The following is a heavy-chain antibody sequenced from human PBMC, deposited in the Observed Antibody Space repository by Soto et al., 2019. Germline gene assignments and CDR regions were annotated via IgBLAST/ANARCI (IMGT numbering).Heavy chain of an antibody. D-gene: IGHD1-7*01. CDR2: MNPNSGNT. CDR3: ARVAGNYVYYFDY. J-gene: IGHJ4*02. V-gene: IGHV1-8*01. Sequence: ASVKVSCKASGDTFTSYDINWVRQATGQGLEWMGWMNPNSGNTGYAQKFQGRVTMTRNTSISTAYMELSSLRSEDTAVYYCARVAGNYVYYFDYWGQGTLVTVSS. CDR1: GDTFTSYD.